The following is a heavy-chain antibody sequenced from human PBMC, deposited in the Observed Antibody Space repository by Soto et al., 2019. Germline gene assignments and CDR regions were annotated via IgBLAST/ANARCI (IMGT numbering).Heavy chain of an antibody. D-gene: IGHD6-13*01. V-gene: IGHV3-30-3*01. Sequence: SCAASGFTFSSYAMHWVRQAPGKGLEWVAVISYDGSNKYYADSVKGRFTISRDNSRNTLYLQMNSLRAEDTAVYYCASQLFSSSPFDYWGQGALVTVSS. J-gene: IGHJ4*02. CDR1: GFTFSSYA. CDR2: ISYDGSNK. CDR3: ASQLFSSSPFDY.